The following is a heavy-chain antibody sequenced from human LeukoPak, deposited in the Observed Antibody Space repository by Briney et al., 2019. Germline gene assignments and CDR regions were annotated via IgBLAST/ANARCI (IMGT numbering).Heavy chain of an antibody. CDR3: TRQSGAFSPFGF. D-gene: IGHD1-26*01. V-gene: IGHV4-4*02. J-gene: IGHJ4*02. Sequence: SGTLSLTCAVSGGSITTTNWWSWVRQPPGKGLEWIGEVHLSGATNYNLSLESRVSMSIDKSKNHLSLEVTSVTAADTAIYYCTRQSGAFSPFGFWGQGTLVTVSS. CDR2: VHLSGAT. CDR1: GGSITTTNW.